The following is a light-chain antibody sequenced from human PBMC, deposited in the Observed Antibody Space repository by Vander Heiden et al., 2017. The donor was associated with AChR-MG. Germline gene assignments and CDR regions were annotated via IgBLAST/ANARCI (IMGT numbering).Light chain of an antibody. CDR2: DSS. CDR3: QQYGTSPWT. CDR1: QSVSSSS. Sequence: EIVLTQSPATLSLSPGERATLSCGASQSVSSSSLAWYQQKPGLAPRLLIYDSSRRATGIPERFSGSGSGTDFTLTISRLEREDFAVYYCQQYGTSPWTFGQGTKVEMK. V-gene: IGKV3D-20*01. J-gene: IGKJ1*01.